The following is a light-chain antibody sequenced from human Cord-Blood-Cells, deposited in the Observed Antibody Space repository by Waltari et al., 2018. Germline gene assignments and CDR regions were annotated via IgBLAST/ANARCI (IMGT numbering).Light chain of an antibody. CDR2: GAS. CDR3: QQYGSSPWT. V-gene: IGKV3-20*01. CDR1: QSVSSSY. Sequence: EIVLTQSPGTLSLSPGERATLSCRASQSVSSSYLAWYQQKPVQAPRLLIYGASSRATGIPDRFSGSGSGTDFTLTIRRLEPEDFAVYYCQQYGSSPWTFGQGTKVEIK. J-gene: IGKJ1*01.